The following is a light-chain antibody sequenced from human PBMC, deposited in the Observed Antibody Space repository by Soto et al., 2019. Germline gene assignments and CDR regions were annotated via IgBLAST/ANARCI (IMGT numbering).Light chain of an antibody. CDR3: SSYTSSSTLV. CDR2: EVS. J-gene: IGLJ1*01. V-gene: IGLV2-14*01. CDR1: SSDVGGYNY. Sequence: QSALTQPASVSGSPGQSITISCTGTSSDVGGYNYVSWYQQHPGKAPKLMIYEVSNRPSGVSNRFSGSKSGNTASLTISGLQDEDEADYYCSSYTSSSTLVFGTGTQVTVL.